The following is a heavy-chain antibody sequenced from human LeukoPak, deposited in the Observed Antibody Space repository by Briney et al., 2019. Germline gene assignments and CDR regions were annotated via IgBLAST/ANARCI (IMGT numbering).Heavy chain of an antibody. CDR2: ISAYNGST. Sequence: ASVKVSCKASGYTFTSYGISWVRQAPGQGLEWMGWISAYNGSTNYAQKLQGRVTMTTDTSTSTAYMELRSLRSDDTAVYYCARDGQSEGSSWYGYWGQGTLVTVSS. D-gene: IGHD6-13*01. CDR3: ARDGQSEGSSWYGY. J-gene: IGHJ4*02. CDR1: GYTFTSYG. V-gene: IGHV1-18*01.